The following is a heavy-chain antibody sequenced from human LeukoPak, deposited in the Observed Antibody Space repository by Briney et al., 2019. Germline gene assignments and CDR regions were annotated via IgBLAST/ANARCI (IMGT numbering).Heavy chain of an antibody. V-gene: IGHV3-74*01. CDR1: EFTFSNYS. CDR2: ITGDGGST. D-gene: IGHD1-1*01. Sequence: GGSLRLSCAASEFTFSNYSMHWVRQAPGEGLVWVSWITGDGGSTRYADSVKGRFTISRDNAKNTLYLQVNSLRAEDTAVYYCARSNWPYYFDYWGQGALVTVAS. CDR3: ARSNWPYYFDY. J-gene: IGHJ4*02.